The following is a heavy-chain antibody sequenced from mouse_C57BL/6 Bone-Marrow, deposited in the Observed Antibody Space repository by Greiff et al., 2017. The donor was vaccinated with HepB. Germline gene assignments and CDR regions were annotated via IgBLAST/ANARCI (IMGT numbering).Heavy chain of an antibody. V-gene: IGHV3-1*01. CDR3: ARDDDYDPFAY. CDR1: GYSITSGYD. Sequence: DVKLQESGPGMVKPSQSLSLTCTVTGYSITSGYDWHWIRHFPGNKLEWMGYISYSGSTNYNPSLKSRISITHDTSKNHFFLKLNSVTTEDTATYYCARDDDYDPFAYWGQGTLVTVSA. CDR2: ISYSGST. D-gene: IGHD2-4*01. J-gene: IGHJ3*01.